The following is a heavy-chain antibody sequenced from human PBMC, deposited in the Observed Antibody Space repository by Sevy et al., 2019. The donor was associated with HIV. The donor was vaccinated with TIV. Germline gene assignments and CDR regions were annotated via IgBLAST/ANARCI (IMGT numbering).Heavy chain of an antibody. CDR2: IWFDGTQK. Sequence: GGSLRLSCAASGFTFRRYGMHWVRRAPGKGLEWVAGIWFDGTQKYYLESVKGRFSISRDNSKKMVYLQMNSLRAEDTAVYYCANDFFEGDVISNFDSWGQGTLVTVSS. D-gene: IGHD3-3*01. J-gene: IGHJ4*02. V-gene: IGHV3-33*06. CDR3: ANDFFEGDVISNFDS. CDR1: GFTFRRYG.